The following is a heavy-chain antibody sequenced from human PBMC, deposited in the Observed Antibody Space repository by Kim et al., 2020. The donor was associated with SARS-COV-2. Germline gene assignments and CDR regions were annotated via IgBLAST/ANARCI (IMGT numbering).Heavy chain of an antibody. CDR2: IYYSGST. Sequence: SETLSLTCTVSGGSISSYYWSWIRQPPGKGLEWVGYIYYSGSTNYNPSLKSRLTISVDTAKNQFSLKLSSVTAADTAVYYCARVATSIAVAVAFDPWGQGTLVPVSS. D-gene: IGHD6-19*01. V-gene: IGHV4-59*01. CDR3: ARVATSIAVAVAFDP. J-gene: IGHJ5*02. CDR1: GGSISSYY.